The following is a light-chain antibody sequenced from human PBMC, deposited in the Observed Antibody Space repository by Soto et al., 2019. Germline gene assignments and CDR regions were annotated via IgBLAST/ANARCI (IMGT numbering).Light chain of an antibody. J-gene: IGKJ4*01. CDR2: DAS. CDR1: QNVSSY. Sequence: EIVMTQSPATLSVSPGESATLSCRASQNVSSYLAWYQQKPGQDPRLLIYDASTRATGTPARFSGSGSGTDFTLTLSSMQSEELAVYDCQQYIRWPLTVGGLTKVEIK. V-gene: IGKV3-15*01. CDR3: QQYIRWPLT.